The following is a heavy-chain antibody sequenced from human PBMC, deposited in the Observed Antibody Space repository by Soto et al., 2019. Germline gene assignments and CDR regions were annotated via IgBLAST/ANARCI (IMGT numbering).Heavy chain of an antibody. V-gene: IGHV5-51*01. CDR1: GYSFTSYW. CDR2: IYPGDSDT. Sequence: GESLKISCKGSGYSFTSYWIGWVRQMPWKGLEWMGIIYPGDSDTRYSPSFQGQVTISADKSISTAYLQWSSLKASDTAMYYCATSKLYGSGSYYNVGYYYYGMDLWGQGTTVTVSS. D-gene: IGHD3-10*01. CDR3: ATSKLYGSGSYYNVGYYYYGMDL. J-gene: IGHJ6*02.